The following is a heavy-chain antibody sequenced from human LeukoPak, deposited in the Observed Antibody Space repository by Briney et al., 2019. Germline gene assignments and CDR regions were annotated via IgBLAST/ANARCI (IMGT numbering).Heavy chain of an antibody. CDR2: IYYSGST. Sequence: SETLSLTCTVSGGSVSSGSYYWSWIRQPPGTGLEWIGYIYYSGSTNYNPSLKSRVTISVDTSKNQFSLKLSSVTAADTAVYYCATDVVVVAATDDAFDIWGQGTMATVSS. CDR1: GGSVSSGSYY. V-gene: IGHV4-61*01. J-gene: IGHJ3*02. D-gene: IGHD2-15*01. CDR3: ATDVVVVAATDDAFDI.